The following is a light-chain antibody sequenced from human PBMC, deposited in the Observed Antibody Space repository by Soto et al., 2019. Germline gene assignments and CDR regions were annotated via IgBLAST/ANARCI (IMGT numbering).Light chain of an antibody. CDR2: SAS. Sequence: EVVMTQSPATLSVSPGERATLSCRASQFVSTNLAWYQQKPGQAPRLLIYSASTRATGIPARFSGSGSGTEFTLTISSLQSEDSAVYYCQQFNNWPPLTFGGGTKVE. CDR1: QFVSTN. V-gene: IGKV3-15*01. J-gene: IGKJ4*01. CDR3: QQFNNWPPLT.